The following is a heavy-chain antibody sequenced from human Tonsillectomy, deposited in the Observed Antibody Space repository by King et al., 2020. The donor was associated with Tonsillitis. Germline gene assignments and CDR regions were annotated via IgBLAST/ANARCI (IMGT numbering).Heavy chain of an antibody. D-gene: IGHD3-10*01. Sequence: DVQLVESGGGLVQPGEALKLSCVGSGFTFAGSSIHWVRQAPGKGLEWVGRVRSRANSFATVYGASVKGRFSLSRDDSKNTAYLQMHSLKTEDTAVYYCTRIGSDTATGEDVYYFFGLDVWGQGTTVTVSS. J-gene: IGHJ6*02. V-gene: IGHV3-73*01. CDR1: GFTFAGSS. CDR3: TRIGSDTATGEDVYYFFGLDV. CDR2: VRSRANSFAT.